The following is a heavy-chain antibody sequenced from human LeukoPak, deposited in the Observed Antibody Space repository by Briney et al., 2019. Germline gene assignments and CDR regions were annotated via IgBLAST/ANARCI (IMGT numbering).Heavy chain of an antibody. J-gene: IGHJ6*02. CDR1: GFTFNTYW. D-gene: IGHD6-19*01. V-gene: IGHV3-74*01. Sequence: GGPLRLSCVASGFTFNTYWIHWVRQGPGKGLVWVSLISADGTTTTYADSVRGRFTVSRDNAKNTLYLQMNSLRAEDAAVYYCARDLAGAYRIMDVWGQGTTVTVS. CDR2: ISADGTTT. CDR3: ARDLAGAYRIMDV.